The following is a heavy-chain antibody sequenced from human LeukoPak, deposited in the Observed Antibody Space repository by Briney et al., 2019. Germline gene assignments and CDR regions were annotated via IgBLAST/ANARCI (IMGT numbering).Heavy chain of an antibody. J-gene: IGHJ4*02. D-gene: IGHD6-13*01. CDR3: ARERYSSSFTFDY. CDR2: IYHSGST. CDR1: GGSISSSNW. Sequence: SETLSLTCTVSGGSISSSNWWSWVRQPPGKGLEWIGEIYHSGSTNYNPSLKSRVTISVDKSKNQFSLKLSSVTAADTAVYYCARERYSSSFTFDYWGQGTLVTVSS. V-gene: IGHV4-4*02.